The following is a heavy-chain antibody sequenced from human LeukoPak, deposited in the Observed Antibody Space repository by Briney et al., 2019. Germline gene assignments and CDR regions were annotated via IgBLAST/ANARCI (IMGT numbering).Heavy chain of an antibody. D-gene: IGHD2-15*01. V-gene: IGHV1-2*02. Sequence: AASVKVSCTASGYTFTVYYMHWVRQSPGQGPEWMGWINPNSGGTNYAQKFQGRVTMTRDTSISTAYMELSRLRSDDTAVYYCAREPYSSFDYWGQGTLVTVSS. CDR2: INPNSGGT. J-gene: IGHJ4*02. CDR3: AREPYSSFDY. CDR1: GYTFTVYY.